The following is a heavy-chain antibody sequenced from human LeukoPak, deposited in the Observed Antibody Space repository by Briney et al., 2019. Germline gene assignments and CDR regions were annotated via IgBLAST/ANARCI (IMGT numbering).Heavy chain of an antibody. CDR2: IIPIFGTA. CDR1: GGTFISYA. D-gene: IGHD1/OR15-1a*01. J-gene: IGHJ6*02. V-gene: IGHV1-69*01. Sequence: SVKVSCKASGGTFISYAISWVRQAPGQGLEWMGGIIPIFGTANYAQKFQGRVTITAGESTSTAYMELSSLRSEDTAVYYCARGGTGTLQAGYYGMDVWGQGTTVTVSS. CDR3: ARGGTGTLQAGYYGMDV.